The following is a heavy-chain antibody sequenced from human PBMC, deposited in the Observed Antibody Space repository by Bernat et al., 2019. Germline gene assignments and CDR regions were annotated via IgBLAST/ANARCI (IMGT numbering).Heavy chain of an antibody. J-gene: IGHJ3*02. CDR2: ISHTDGAT. V-gene: IGHV3-23*01. Sequence: EVQLLESGGGLVQPGGSLRLSCAASGFTFSSFAMSWVRQAPGKGLEWVSTISHTDGATYYADSVKGRFTISRDISKNTLYLQMSSLRADDTALYYCAKRGGDREWGGFDIWGQGTMVTVSS. D-gene: IGHD3-3*01. CDR3: AKRGGDREWGGFDI. CDR1: GFTFSSFA.